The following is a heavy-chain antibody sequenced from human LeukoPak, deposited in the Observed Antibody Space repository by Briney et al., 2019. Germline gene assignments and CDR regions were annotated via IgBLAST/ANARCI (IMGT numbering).Heavy chain of an antibody. CDR1: GGSISSYY. J-gene: IGHJ4*02. Sequence: SETLSLTCTVSGGSISSYYWSWIRQPPGKGLEWIGYIYYSGSTNYNPSLKSRVTISVDTSKNQFSLKLSSVTAADTAVCYCARGGGYYYDSSGYLDYWGQGTLVTVSS. V-gene: IGHV4-59*01. CDR2: IYYSGST. D-gene: IGHD3-22*01. CDR3: ARGGGYYYDSSGYLDY.